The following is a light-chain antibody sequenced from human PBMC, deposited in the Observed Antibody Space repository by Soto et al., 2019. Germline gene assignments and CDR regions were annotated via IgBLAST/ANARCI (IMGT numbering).Light chain of an antibody. Sequence: DIQMTQSPSSLSASVGDRVTITCRASQSISTFLNWYQQKPGKAPKLLIYAASSLQSGVPSRFSGSGSGTDFTLTISSLQPEDFATYYCQQCYSTPITFGQGTLLENK. CDR3: QQCYSTPIT. CDR2: AAS. V-gene: IGKV1-39*01. J-gene: IGKJ5*01. CDR1: QSISTF.